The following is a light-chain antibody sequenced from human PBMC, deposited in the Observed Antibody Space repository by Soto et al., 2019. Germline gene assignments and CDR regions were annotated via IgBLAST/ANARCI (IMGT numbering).Light chain of an antibody. V-gene: IGLV2-11*01. CDR3: CSYVATYTYV. CDR1: SSGVRDYNF. Sequence: QSVLTQPRSVSGSPGQSVTISCTGTSSGVRDYNFVSWYQQHPGKAPKLMIYDVSKRPSGVPDRFSGSKSGNTASLTISGLQAEDEADYYCCSYVATYTYVFGTGTKVTDL. J-gene: IGLJ1*01. CDR2: DVS.